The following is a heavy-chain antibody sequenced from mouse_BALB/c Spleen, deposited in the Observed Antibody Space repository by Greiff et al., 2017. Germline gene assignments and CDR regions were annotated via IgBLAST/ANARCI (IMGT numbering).Heavy chain of an antibody. CDR1: GFTFSSFG. Sequence: EVMLVESGGGLVQPGGSRKLSCAASGFTFSSFGMHWVRQAPEKGLEWVAYISSGSSTIYYADTVKGRFTISRDNPKNTLFLQMTSLRSEDTAMYYCARSDGNYWYFDVWGAGTTVTVSS. D-gene: IGHD2-1*01. CDR3: ARSDGNYWYFDV. J-gene: IGHJ1*01. V-gene: IGHV5-17*02. CDR2: ISSGSSTI.